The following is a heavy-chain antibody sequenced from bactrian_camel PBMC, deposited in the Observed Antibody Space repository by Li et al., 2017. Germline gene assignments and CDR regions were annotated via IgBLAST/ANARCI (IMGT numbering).Heavy chain of an antibody. CDR1: AYTGSRQC. Sequence: DVQLVESGGGSVQSGGSLRLSCAVSAYTGSRQCIGWFRQAPGKGLKWVSRINSGGGTEYYTDSVKGRFTISRDNAKNTVYLQLKSLKTEDMAMYYCTNYVSYWTPTYWGQGTQVTVS. J-gene: IGHJ4*01. CDR3: TNYVSYWTPTY. V-gene: IGHV3S40*01. D-gene: IGHD8*01. CDR2: INSGGGTE.